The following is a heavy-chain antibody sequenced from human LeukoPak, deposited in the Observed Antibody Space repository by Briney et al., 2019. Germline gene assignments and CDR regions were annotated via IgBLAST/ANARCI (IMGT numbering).Heavy chain of an antibody. CDR2: ISPISETP. CDR1: GGIFSTSA. D-gene: IGHD3-10*01. J-gene: IGHJ4*02. V-gene: IGHV1-69*05. Sequence: GSSVKVSCKASGGIFSTSAISWVRQAPGHGLEWMGGISPISETPNYALRFQGRVTITRDESTATAYMELTSLRSDDTAVYYCASGYYYGPSSYYHTGYLDHWAQGTLVTVSS. CDR3: ASGYYYGPSSYYHTGYLDH.